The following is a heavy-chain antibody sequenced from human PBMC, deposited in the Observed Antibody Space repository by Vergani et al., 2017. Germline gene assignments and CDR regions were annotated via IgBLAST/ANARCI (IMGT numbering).Heavy chain of an antibody. CDR1: GFTVSSNY. J-gene: IGHJ1*01. Sequence: EVQLVETGGGLIQPGGSLRLSCAASGFTVSSNYMSWVRQAPGKGLEWVSVIYSGGSTYYADSVKGRFTISRDNSKNTLYLQMNSLRAEDTAVYYCAKDGDYGDYSFQHWGQGTLVTVSS. CDR3: AKDGDYGDYSFQH. CDR2: IYSGGST. V-gene: IGHV3-53*02. D-gene: IGHD4-17*01.